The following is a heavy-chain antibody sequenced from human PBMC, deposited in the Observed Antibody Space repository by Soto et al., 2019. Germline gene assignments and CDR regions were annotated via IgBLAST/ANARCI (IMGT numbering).Heavy chain of an antibody. CDR1: GFSFSGST. V-gene: IGHV3-73*02. CDR2: ITSKPDNYAT. D-gene: IGHD3-16*01. CDR3: SRSYENNAYYFDH. J-gene: IGHJ1*01. Sequence: VQMVESGGDVVQPGGSLKLSCAASGFSFSGSTIHWVRQASGKGLEWVGHITSKPDNYATVYAASVIGRLSFSRDDLMNTAFLQMNSLKSEDTAVYYCSRSYENNAYYFDHWGPGPLVTVSS.